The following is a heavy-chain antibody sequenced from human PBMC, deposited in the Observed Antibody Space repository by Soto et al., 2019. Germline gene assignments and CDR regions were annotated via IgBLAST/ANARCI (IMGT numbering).Heavy chain of an antibody. CDR2: MSYDGTNK. Sequence: PGGSLRLSCAASGFTFSSYAMHWVRQAPGKGLKWVAVMSYDGTNKYYADSVKGRFTISRDNSKNTLYLQMNSLRAEDTAVYYCASDRALCGTESTDYLDYWAQGTLVTVSS. CDR1: GFTFSSYA. CDR3: ASDRALCGTESTDYLDY. J-gene: IGHJ4*02. V-gene: IGHV3-30-3*01. D-gene: IGHD1-7*01.